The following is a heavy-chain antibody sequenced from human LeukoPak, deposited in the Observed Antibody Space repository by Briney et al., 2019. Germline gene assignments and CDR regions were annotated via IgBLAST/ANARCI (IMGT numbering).Heavy chain of an antibody. CDR1: GFSFSSYW. V-gene: IGHV3-74*01. CDR3: ARPAVAGLRAGGYDY. CDR2: ISSDGSII. D-gene: IGHD6-19*01. J-gene: IGHJ4*02. Sequence: GGSLRLSCAASGFSFSSYWMHWVRQAPGKGLVWVSRISSDGSIINYADSVKGRFTISRDNTKNTLYLQMNSLRVEDTAVYYCARPAVAGLRAGGYDYWGQGTLVTVSS.